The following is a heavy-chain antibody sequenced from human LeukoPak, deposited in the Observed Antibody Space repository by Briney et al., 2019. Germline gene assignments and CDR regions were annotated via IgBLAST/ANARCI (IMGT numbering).Heavy chain of an antibody. CDR3: AKELNRRLPDY. J-gene: IGHJ4*02. CDR2: ISYDGSNE. V-gene: IGHV3-30*18. CDR1: GFTFSSYG. D-gene: IGHD2-21*01. Sequence: GGSLRLSCAASGFTFSSYGMHWFRQAPGKGLEWVAVISYDGSNEYYADSVKGRFTISRDNSKNTLYLQMSSLRAEDTAVYYCAKELNRRLPDYWGQGTLVTVPS.